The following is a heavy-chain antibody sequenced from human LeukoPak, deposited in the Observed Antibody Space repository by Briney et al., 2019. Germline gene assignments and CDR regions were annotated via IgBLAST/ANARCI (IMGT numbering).Heavy chain of an antibody. CDR3: AKLVY. J-gene: IGHJ4*02. Sequence: EGSLRLSCAASGFTFSSYGMHWVRQAPGKGLEWVAVISYDGSNKYYADSVKGRFTISRDNSKNTLYLQMNSLRAEDTAVYYCAKLVYWGQGTLVTVSS. V-gene: IGHV3-30*18. CDR1: GFTFSSYG. CDR2: ISYDGSNK.